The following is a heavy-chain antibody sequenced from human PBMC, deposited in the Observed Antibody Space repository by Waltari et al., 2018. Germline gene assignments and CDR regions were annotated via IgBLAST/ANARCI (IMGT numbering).Heavy chain of an antibody. CDR2: IWYDGSKK. CDR1: GFSFSSYG. V-gene: IGHV3-33*01. Sequence: QVQLVESGGGVVQPGRSLRLSCAASGFSFSSYGIHWVRPAPGKGLEWVAVIWYDGSKKDYAASVKDRFSISRDNSKNTLFLQANSLRAEDTAVYYCARDIGGYVVPGYFDLWGRGTLVTVSS. CDR3: ARDIGGYVVPGYFDL. J-gene: IGHJ2*01. D-gene: IGHD5-12*01.